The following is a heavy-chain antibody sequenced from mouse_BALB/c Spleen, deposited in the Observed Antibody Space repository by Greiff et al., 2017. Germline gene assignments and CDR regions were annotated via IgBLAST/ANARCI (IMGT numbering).Heavy chain of an antibody. V-gene: IGHV3-8*02. J-gene: IGHJ1*01. CDR2: ISYSGST. D-gene: IGHD1-1*01. Sequence: VQLKESGPSLVKPSQTLSLTCSVTGDSITSGYWNWIRKFPGNKLEYMGYISYSGSTYYNPSLKSRISITRDTSKNQYYLQLNSVTTEDTATYYCARYGYYYGSRSHWYFDVWGAGTTVTVSS. CDR3: ARYGYYYGSRSHWYFDV. CDR1: GDSITSGY.